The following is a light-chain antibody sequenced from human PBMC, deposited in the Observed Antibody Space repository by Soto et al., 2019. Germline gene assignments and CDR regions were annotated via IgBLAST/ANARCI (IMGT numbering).Light chain of an antibody. J-gene: IGKJ3*01. Sequence: DIQMTQSPSSLSASVGDRVTITCRASQSIRSNLNWYQQKPGKAPKLLIYAASSLQSGVPSRFSGSGSGTDFTLTISSLQPEDFATYYCQQSYSTPVTFGPGTKVDIK. CDR2: AAS. CDR1: QSIRSN. CDR3: QQSYSTPVT. V-gene: IGKV1-39*01.